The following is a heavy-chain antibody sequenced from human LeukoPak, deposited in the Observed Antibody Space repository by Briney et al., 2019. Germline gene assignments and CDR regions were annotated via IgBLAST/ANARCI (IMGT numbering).Heavy chain of an antibody. D-gene: IGHD3-22*01. CDR1: GGSISSSSYY. CDR3: ARATKSYYYDSSGTIDY. Sequence: SETLSLTCTVPGGSISSSSYYWGWIRQPPGKGLEWIGSIYYSGSTYYNPSLKSRVTVSVDTSKNQFSLKLSSVTAADTAVYYCARATKSYYYDSSGTIDYWGQGTLVTVSS. J-gene: IGHJ4*02. CDR2: IYYSGST. V-gene: IGHV4-39*01.